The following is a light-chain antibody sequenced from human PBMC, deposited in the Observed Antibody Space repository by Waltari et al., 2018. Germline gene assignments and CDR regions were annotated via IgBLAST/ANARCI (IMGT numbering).Light chain of an antibody. Sequence: IQMSQSPSSLSASVGDRFTITCRASQGISSDLNWYQQKPGKAPKLLIYYANSLASGVPSRFSGSGSGTEFTLTISSLQPEDFATYYCQQGNSNPRTFGQGTKVEIK. CDR1: QGISSD. J-gene: IGKJ1*01. CDR3: QQGNSNPRT. V-gene: IGKV1-13*02. CDR2: YAN.